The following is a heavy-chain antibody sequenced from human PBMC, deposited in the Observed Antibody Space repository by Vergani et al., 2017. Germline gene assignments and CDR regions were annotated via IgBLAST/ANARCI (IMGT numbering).Heavy chain of an antibody. CDR1: GGTFSSYA. CDR3: ARLAGRYCSGGSCYHDAFDI. V-gene: IGHV1-69*13. CDR2: IIPIFGTA. Sequence: QVQLVQSGAEVKKPGSSVKVSCKASGGTFSSYAISWVRQAPGQGLEWMGRIIPIFGTANYAQKVQGRVPITADESTSTAYMELSSLRSEDTAVYYCARLAGRYCSGGSCYHDAFDIWGQGTMVTVSS. D-gene: IGHD2-15*01. J-gene: IGHJ3*02.